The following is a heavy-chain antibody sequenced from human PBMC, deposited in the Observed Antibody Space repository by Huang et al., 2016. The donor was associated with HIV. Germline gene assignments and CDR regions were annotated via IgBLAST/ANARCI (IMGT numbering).Heavy chain of an antibody. J-gene: IGHJ4*02. V-gene: IGHV4-34*01. D-gene: IGHD6-19*01. CDR2: INHIGKT. CDR1: GGSFSGYY. Sequence: KPSETLSLTCAVYGGSFSGYYWTWIRQSPGKGLEWIGEINHIGKTNYQPSLKSRVTISKDTAKNQFSLQLTSVSAADTGVYFCAREKAADSAGYGVYYFDYWGEGALVTVTS. CDR3: AREKAADSAGYGVYYFDY.